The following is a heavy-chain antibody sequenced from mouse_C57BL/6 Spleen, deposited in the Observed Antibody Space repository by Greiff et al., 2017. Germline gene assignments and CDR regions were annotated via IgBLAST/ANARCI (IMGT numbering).Heavy chain of an antibody. D-gene: IGHD2-5*01. CDR2: ILPGSGST. V-gene: IGHV1-9*01. CDR3: ARREDYYSNSGYFDV. CDR1: GYTFTGYW. Sequence: VKLMESGAELMKPGASVKLSCKATGYTFTGYWIEWVKQRPGHGLEWIGEILPGSGSTTYNEKIKGKATFTADKSSNTSYMQLSSLTTEYSAIYDCARREDYYSNSGYFDVWGTGTTVTVSS. J-gene: IGHJ1*03.